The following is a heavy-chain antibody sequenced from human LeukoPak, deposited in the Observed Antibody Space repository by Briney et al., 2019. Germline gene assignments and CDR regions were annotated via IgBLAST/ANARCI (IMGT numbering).Heavy chain of an antibody. Sequence: GGSLRLSCAASGFTFGSYGMHWVRQAPGKGLEWVAFIRYDGSNKYYADSVKGRFTISRGNSKNTLYLQMNSLRAEDTAVYYCAKDLRPYSSGWKNWFDPWGQGTLVTVSS. CDR2: IRYDGSNK. J-gene: IGHJ5*02. CDR3: AKDLRPYSSGWKNWFDP. CDR1: GFTFGSYG. V-gene: IGHV3-30*02. D-gene: IGHD6-19*01.